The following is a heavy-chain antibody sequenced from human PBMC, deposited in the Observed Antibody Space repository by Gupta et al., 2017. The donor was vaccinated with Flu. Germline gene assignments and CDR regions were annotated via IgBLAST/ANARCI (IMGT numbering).Heavy chain of an antibody. CDR2: VSYSGST. V-gene: IGHV4-31*03. CDR1: GGSFSGGAYY. CDR3: ARGVQVGFDGSGHYYPYFES. Sequence: QVQLQESGPGLVKSSQTLPLTCTFSGGSFSGGAYYWSWSRQHPGKVLEWIGYVSYSGSTYSNPSLRSRVTISENRSRNQFSLRLTSLTAADTAVYYCARGVQVGFDGSGHYYPYFESWGQGTLVTVSS. J-gene: IGHJ4*02. D-gene: IGHD3-22*01.